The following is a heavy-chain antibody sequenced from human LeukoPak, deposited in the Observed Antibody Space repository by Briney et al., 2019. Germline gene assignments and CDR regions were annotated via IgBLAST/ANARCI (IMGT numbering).Heavy chain of an antibody. CDR3: ARDSGWRTLRFDY. J-gene: IGHJ4*02. D-gene: IGHD6-19*01. CDR2: IIPIFGTA. CDR1: GGTFSSYA. Sequence: SVKVSCKASGGTFSSYAISWVRQAPGQGLEWMGGIIPIFGTANYAQKFQGRVTITADKSTSTAYMELSSLRSEDTAVYYCARDSGWRTLRFDYWGQGTLVTVSS. V-gene: IGHV1-69*06.